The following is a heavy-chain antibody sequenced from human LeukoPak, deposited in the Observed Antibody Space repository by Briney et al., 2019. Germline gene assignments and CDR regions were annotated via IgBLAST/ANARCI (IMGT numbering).Heavy chain of an antibody. Sequence: PGGSLRLSCAASGFTVSTNYMSWVRQAPGKGLEWVSIIYSRVSTYYAVSVKSRFTISRDNSKNTLYLQMNSLRAEDTALYYCARTSVATAEDYFVFWGQGTLVTVSS. V-gene: IGHV3-53*01. D-gene: IGHD6-13*01. J-gene: IGHJ4*02. CDR3: ARTSVATAEDYFVF. CDR1: GFTVSTNY. CDR2: IYSRVST.